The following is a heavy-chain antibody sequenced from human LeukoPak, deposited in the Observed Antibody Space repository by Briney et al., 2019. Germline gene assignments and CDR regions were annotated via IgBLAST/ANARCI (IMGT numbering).Heavy chain of an antibody. CDR2: IYYSGST. CDR1: GGSISSSSYY. Sequence: PSETLSLTCTVSGGSISSSSYYWGWIHQPPGKGLEWIGSIYYSGSTYYNPSLKSRVTIPVDTSKNQFSLKLSSVTAADTAVYYCARQLPSYYDFWSGYSSMYYFDYWGQGTLVTVSS. V-gene: IGHV4-39*01. CDR3: ARQLPSYYDFWSGYSSMYYFDY. J-gene: IGHJ4*02. D-gene: IGHD3-3*01.